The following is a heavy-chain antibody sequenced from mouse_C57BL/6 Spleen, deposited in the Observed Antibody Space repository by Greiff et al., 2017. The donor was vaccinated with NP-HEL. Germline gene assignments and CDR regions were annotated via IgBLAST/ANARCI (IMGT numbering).Heavy chain of an antibody. V-gene: IGHV5-9*01. J-gene: IGHJ1*03. CDR2: ISGGGGNT. CDR1: GFTFSSYT. D-gene: IGHD2-12*01. CDR3: ARHGNDDPWYFDV. Sequence: DVHLVESGGGLVKPGGSLKLSCAASGFTFSSYTMSWVRQTPEKRLEWVATISGGGGNTYYPDSVKGRFTISRDNAKNTLYLQMSSRRSEDTAFYYCARHGNDDPWYFDVWGTGTTVTVSS.